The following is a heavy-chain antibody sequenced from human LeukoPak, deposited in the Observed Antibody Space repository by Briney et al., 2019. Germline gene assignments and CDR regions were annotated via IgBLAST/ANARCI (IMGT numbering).Heavy chain of an antibody. CDR1: GGSISSGSYY. CDR2: IYTSGST. CDR3: AREPPHYDFWSGYELDY. Sequence: PSQTLSLTCTVSGGSISSGSYYWSWIRQPAGKGLEWLGRIYTSGSTNYNPSLKSRVTISVDTSKNQFSLKLSSVTAAGTAVYYCAREPPHYDFWSGYELDYWGQGTLVTVSS. V-gene: IGHV4-61*02. D-gene: IGHD3-3*01. J-gene: IGHJ4*02.